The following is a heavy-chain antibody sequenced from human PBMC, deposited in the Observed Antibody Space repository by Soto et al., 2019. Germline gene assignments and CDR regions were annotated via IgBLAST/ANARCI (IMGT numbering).Heavy chain of an antibody. CDR3: ARVGLYSGSFHFDY. Sequence: ASVKVSCKASGYTFTGYYMHWVRQAPGQGLEWMGWINPNSGGTNYAQKFQGWVTMTRDTSISSAYMELSRLGSDDTAVYYCARVGLYSGSFHFDYWGQGTLVTVSS. D-gene: IGHD1-26*01. CDR2: INPNSGGT. J-gene: IGHJ4*02. CDR1: GYTFTGYY. V-gene: IGHV1-2*04.